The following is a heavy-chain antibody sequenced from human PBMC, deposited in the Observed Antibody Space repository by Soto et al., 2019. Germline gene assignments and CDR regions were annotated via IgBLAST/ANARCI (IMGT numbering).Heavy chain of an antibody. D-gene: IGHD3-22*01. V-gene: IGHV2-5*02. CDR2: IYWDDDK. CDR3: PLSLYHYDSSRHYTCWYFGR. Sequence: QITLKESGPTLVKPTQTLTLTCTISGFSLRTSGLGMGWIRQPPGKALEWLALIYWDDDKRYSPSLKNRLTIIKDTSKNQVGLTITNMDSVDTATYCCPLSLYHYDSSRHYTCWYFGRWGRGTLVTVSS. CDR1: GFSLRTSGLG. J-gene: IGHJ2*01.